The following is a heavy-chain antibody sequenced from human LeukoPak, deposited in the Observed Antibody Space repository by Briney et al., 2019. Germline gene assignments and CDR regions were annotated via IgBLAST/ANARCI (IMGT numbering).Heavy chain of an antibody. J-gene: IGHJ4*02. D-gene: IGHD6-6*01. Sequence: SETLSLTCTVSGGSISSYYWSWIRQPPGKGLEWIGYIYYSGSTNYNPSLKSRVTISVDTSKNQFSLKLSSVTAADTAVYYCARLREYSSSAGLSDWGQGTLVTVSS. CDR3: ARLREYSSSAGLSD. CDR2: IYYSGST. V-gene: IGHV4-59*08. CDR1: GGSISSYY.